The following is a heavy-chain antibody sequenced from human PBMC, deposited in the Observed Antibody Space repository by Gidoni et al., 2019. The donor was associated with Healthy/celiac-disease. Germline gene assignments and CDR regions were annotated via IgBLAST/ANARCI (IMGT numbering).Heavy chain of an antibody. V-gene: IGHV3-30-3*01. J-gene: IGHJ4*02. Sequence: QVQLVESGGGVVQPGRSLRLSCAASGFTFSSYAMHWVRQAPGKGLEWLAVISYDGSNKYYADSVKCRFTISRDNSKNTLYLQMNSLRAEDTAVYYCARGSRIAVAGTRFDYWGQGTLVTVSS. CDR1: GFTFSSYA. CDR3: ARGSRIAVAGTRFDY. CDR2: ISYDGSNK. D-gene: IGHD6-19*01.